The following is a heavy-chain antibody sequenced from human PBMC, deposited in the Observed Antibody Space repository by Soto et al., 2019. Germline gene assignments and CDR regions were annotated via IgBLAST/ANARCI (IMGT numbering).Heavy chain of an antibody. J-gene: IGHJ4*02. D-gene: IGHD1-1*01. V-gene: IGHV3-33*01. Sequence: GSLRLSCAASGFTFSRYVMHWVRQAPGKGLEWVAVIWYDGSKKYYTDSVKGRFTISRDNSKNTVYLQMNSLSAEDTALYFCARDYNHYFDYWGQGTLVTVSS. CDR3: ARDYNHYFDY. CDR1: GFTFSRYV. CDR2: IWYDGSKK.